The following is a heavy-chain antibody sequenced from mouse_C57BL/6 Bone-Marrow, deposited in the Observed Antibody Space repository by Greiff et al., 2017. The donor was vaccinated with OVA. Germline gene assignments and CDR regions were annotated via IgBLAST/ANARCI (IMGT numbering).Heavy chain of an antibody. CDR1: GYTFTDYN. CDR2: INPNNGGT. J-gene: IGHJ4*01. V-gene: IGHV1-18*01. CDR3: ARPNPYYYGRGRDAMDY. Sequence: EVKVVESGPELVKPGASVKIPCKASGYTFTDYNMDWVKQSHGKSLEWIGDINPNNGGTIYNQKFKGKATLTVDKSSSTAYMELRSLTSEDTAVYYCARPNPYYYGRGRDAMDYWGQGTSVTVSS. D-gene: IGHD1-1*01.